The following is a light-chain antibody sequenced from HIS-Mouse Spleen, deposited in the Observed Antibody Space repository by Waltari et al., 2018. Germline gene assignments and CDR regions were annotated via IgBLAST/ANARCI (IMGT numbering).Light chain of an antibody. V-gene: IGKV3-20*01. CDR2: GAS. CDR3: QQHGT. Sequence: EIVLTQSPGTLSLSPGERATLSCRASQSVSSSYLAWYQQKPGQAPRLLIYGASSRATGIPDRFSGSGSGTDFTLTISRLEPEDFAVYYYQQHGTFGQGTKLEIK. J-gene: IGKJ2*01. CDR1: QSVSSSY.